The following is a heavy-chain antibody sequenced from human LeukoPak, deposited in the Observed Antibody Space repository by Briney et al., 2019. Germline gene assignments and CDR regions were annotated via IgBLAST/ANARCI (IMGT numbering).Heavy chain of an antibody. CDR1: GYTFTGYY. V-gene: IGHV1-2*02. J-gene: IGHJ4*02. D-gene: IGHD1-26*01. CDR2: INPNSGGT. CDR3: ARASRRGWMSPLLVEARRTFDY. Sequence: EASVKVSCKASGYTFTGYYMHWVRQAPGQGLEWMGWINPNSGGTNYAQKFQGRVTMTRDTSISTAYMELSSLRSEDTAVYYCARASRRGWMSPLLVEARRTFDYWGQGTLVTVSS.